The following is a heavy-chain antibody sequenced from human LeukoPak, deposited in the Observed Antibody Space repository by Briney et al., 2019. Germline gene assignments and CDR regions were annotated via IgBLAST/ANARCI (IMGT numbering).Heavy chain of an antibody. D-gene: IGHD6-13*01. CDR3: ARRSWYNWFDR. V-gene: IGHV4-61*01. J-gene: IGHJ5*02. Sequence: SETLSLTCTVSGGSVSSGSYYWSWIRQAPGKGLEWIGYIYYSGSTNYNPSLKSRVTISVDTSKNQFSLKVSSVTAADTAVYYCARRSWYNWFDRWGQGTLVTVSS. CDR1: GGSVSSGSYY. CDR2: IYYSGST.